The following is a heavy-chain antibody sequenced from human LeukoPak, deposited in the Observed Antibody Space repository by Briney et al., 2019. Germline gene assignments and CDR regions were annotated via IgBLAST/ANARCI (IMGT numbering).Heavy chain of an antibody. V-gene: IGHV3-23*01. D-gene: IGHD5-12*01. Sequence: GGSLRLSCAASGFTFSYYAMSWVRQAPGKGLEWVSCFSGSGGTTYYADSVKGRFTISRDNSKNTLYLQMNSLRAEDTAVYYCAREMGLNIVATFGYWGQGTLVTVSS. CDR2: FSGSGGTT. J-gene: IGHJ4*02. CDR3: AREMGLNIVATFGY. CDR1: GFTFSYYA.